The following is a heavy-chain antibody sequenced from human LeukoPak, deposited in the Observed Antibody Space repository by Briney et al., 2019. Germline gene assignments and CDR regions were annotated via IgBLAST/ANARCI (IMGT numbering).Heavy chain of an antibody. CDR1: GFTFSSYA. CDR2: ISYDGSNK. J-gene: IGHJ6*02. CDR3: ARGSYYGASYYYGMDV. D-gene: IGHD3-3*01. V-gene: IGHV3-30-3*01. Sequence: GRSLRLSCAASGFTFSSYAMHWVRQAPGKGLEWVAVISYDGSNKYYADSVKGRFTISRDNSKNTLYLQMSSLRAEDTAVYYCARGSYYGASYYYGMDVWGQGTTVTVSS.